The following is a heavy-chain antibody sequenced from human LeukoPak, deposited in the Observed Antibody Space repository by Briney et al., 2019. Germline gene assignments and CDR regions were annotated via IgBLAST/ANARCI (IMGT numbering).Heavy chain of an antibody. D-gene: IGHD5-24*01. CDR2: IYHSGTT. V-gene: IGHV4-39*01. CDR1: GGSISSSTYY. CDR3: ARHREMDSYDAFDV. Sequence: SETLSLTCNVSGGSISSSTYYWGWIRQPPGKGLEWIGNIYHSGTTYYNPSLKSRVTISVDTSNNQLSLKLSSVTAADTAVYYCARHREMDSYDAFDVWGQGTMVTVSS. J-gene: IGHJ3*01.